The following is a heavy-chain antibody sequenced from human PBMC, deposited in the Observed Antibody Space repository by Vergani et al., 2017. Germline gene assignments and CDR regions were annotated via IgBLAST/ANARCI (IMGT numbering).Heavy chain of an antibody. CDR2: IYYSGST. Sequence: QLQLQESGPGLVKPSATLSLTCSVSGASIRSSNYYWGWIRQPPEKGLEWIASIYYSGSTYYNPSLKSRVTISVDTSKNQFSLNLTSVTAADTAVYFCARGSCLGGSCYKPLFDYWGQGILVTVSS. D-gene: IGHD2-15*01. CDR1: GASIRSSNYY. CDR3: ARGSCLGGSCYKPLFDY. V-gene: IGHV4-39*01. J-gene: IGHJ4*02.